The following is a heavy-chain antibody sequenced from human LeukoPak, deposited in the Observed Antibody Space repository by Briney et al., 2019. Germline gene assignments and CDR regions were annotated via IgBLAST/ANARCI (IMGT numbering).Heavy chain of an antibody. CDR2: INNDGGVT. CDR1: GFTFSSHW. Sequence: GGSLRPSCAASGFTFSSHWMHWVRQAPGKGQVWVSFINNDGGVTSYADSVKGRFTISRDNAKNTLYLQMNSLRAEDTAMYYCARGGQGAVDYWGPGALVTVSS. D-gene: IGHD3-16*01. CDR3: ARGGQGAVDY. J-gene: IGHJ4*02. V-gene: IGHV3-74*01.